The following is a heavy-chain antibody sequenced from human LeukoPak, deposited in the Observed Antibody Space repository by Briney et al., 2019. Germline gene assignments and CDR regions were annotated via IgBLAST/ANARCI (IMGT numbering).Heavy chain of an antibody. CDR1: GYTFTGYY. CDR3: AREGTDGSYYGFDY. V-gene: IGHV1-2*02. CDR2: INPNSGGT. Sequence: GASVKVSCKASGYTFTGYYIHWVRQAPGQGLEWMGWINPNSGGTNYAQKFQGRVTMTRDTSISTAYMELSRLRSDDTAVYYCAREGTDGSYYGFDYWGQGTLVTVSS. J-gene: IGHJ4*02. D-gene: IGHD1-26*01.